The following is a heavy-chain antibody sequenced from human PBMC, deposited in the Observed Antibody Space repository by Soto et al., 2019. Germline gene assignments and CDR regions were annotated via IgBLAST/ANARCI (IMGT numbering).Heavy chain of an antibody. V-gene: IGHV3-30*18. J-gene: IGHJ6*02. CDR1: GFTFSSYG. D-gene: IGHD3-22*01. CDR3: AKSPSSGKKYYYYYYGMDV. CDR2: ISYDGSNK. Sequence: GGSLRLSCAASGFTFSSYGMHWVRQAPGKGLEWVAVISYDGSNKYYADSVKGRFTTSRDNSKNTLYLQMNSLRAEDTAVYYCAKSPSSGKKYYYYYYGMDVWGQGTTVTVSS.